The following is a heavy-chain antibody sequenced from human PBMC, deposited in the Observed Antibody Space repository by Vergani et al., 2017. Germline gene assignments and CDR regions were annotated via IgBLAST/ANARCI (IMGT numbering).Heavy chain of an antibody. V-gene: IGHV3-30*18. CDR3: AKGGPDRYYYMDV. Sequence: QVQLVESGGGVVQPGRSLRLSCAASGLTFSSYGMHWVRQAPGKGLEWVAVISYDGSNKYYADSVKGRFTISRDNSKNTLYLQMNSLRAEDTAVYYCAKGGPDRYYYMDVWGKGTTVTVSS. CDR1: GLTFSSYG. CDR2: ISYDGSNK. J-gene: IGHJ6*03.